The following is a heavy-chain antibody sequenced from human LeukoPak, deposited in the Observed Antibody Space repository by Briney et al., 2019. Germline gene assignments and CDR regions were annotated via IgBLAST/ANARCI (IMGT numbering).Heavy chain of an antibody. Sequence: GGSLRLSCAASGFTFISYCMIWVRQAPGKGPQWVANIKQDGSEKYYVDSVKGRFTISRDNAKNSLYLQMNSLRAEDTAVYYCAREYSSGWYFDYWGQGTLVTVSS. D-gene: IGHD6-19*01. CDR3: AREYSSGWYFDY. CDR2: IKQDGSEK. V-gene: IGHV3-7*01. J-gene: IGHJ4*02. CDR1: GFTFISYC.